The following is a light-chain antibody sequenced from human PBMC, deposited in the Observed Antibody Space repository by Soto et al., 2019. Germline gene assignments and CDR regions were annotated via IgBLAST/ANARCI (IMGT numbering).Light chain of an antibody. CDR2: DAS. CDR3: QQYGSSPPIT. Sequence: EIVVTQSPATLSLSPGERATLSCGAIQSVSSSYLAWYQQKPGLAPRLLIYDASSRATGIPDRFSGSGSGTDFTLTISRLEPEDFAVYYCQQYGSSPPITFGQGTRLEIK. V-gene: IGKV3D-20*01. J-gene: IGKJ5*01. CDR1: QSVSSSY.